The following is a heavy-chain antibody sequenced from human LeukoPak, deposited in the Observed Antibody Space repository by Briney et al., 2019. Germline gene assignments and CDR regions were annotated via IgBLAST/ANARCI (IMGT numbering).Heavy chain of an antibody. CDR2: IDYRGST. CDR3: ARSRSGYSYDHAAFDI. Sequence: PSQTLSLTCTVSGGSISSGDYYWSWIRQPPGKGLEWIAYIDYRGSTTYNPSLKSRVSISVDTSRNQFSLKLSSVTAADTAVYYCARSRSGYSYDHAAFDIWGQGTMVTVSS. V-gene: IGHV4-61*08. CDR1: GGSISSGDYY. J-gene: IGHJ3*02. D-gene: IGHD5-18*01.